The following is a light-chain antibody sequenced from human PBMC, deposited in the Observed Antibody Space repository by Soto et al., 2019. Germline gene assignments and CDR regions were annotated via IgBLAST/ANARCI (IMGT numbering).Light chain of an antibody. CDR2: DAS. CDR1: QSVSNW. J-gene: IGKJ4*01. CDR3: QQSYSTPRT. V-gene: IGKV1-39*01. Sequence: DIQMTQSPSTLSASVGDRVTITCRASQSVSNWLAWYQQKPGKAPNLLIYDASSLESGVPSRFSGSGSGTDFTLTISSLQPEDFATYYCQQSYSTPRTFGGGTKVDIK.